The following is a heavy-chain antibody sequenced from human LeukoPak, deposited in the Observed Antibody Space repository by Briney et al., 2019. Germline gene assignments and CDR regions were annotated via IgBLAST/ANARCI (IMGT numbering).Heavy chain of an antibody. D-gene: IGHD3-22*01. Sequence: PSETLSLTCTVSGGSISSGSYYWSWIRQPPGKGLEWIGRIYTSGSTNYNPSLKSRVTISVDTSKNQFSLKLSSVTAADTAVYYCASGRYYYDSSGYGHYYYYYMDVWGKGTTVTISS. V-gene: IGHV4-61*02. CDR2: IYTSGST. J-gene: IGHJ6*03. CDR3: ASGRYYYDSSGYGHYYYYYMDV. CDR1: GGSISSGSYY.